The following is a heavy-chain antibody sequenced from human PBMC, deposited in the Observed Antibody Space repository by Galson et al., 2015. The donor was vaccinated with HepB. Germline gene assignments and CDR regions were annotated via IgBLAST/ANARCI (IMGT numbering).Heavy chain of an antibody. V-gene: IGHV3-13*05. J-gene: IGHJ3*02. CDR3: ARGRLDIAVAGSDAFGI. CDR1: GFTFSSYD. Sequence: SLRLSCAASGFTFSSYDMHWVRQATGKGLEWVSAIGTAGDPYYPGSVKGRFTISRENAKNSLYLQMNSLRAGDTAVYYCARGRLDIAVAGSDAFGIWGQGTMVTVSS. D-gene: IGHD6-19*01. CDR2: IGTAGDP.